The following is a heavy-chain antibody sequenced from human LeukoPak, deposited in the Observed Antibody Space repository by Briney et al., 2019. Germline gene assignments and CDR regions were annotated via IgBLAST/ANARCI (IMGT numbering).Heavy chain of an antibody. CDR2: INHSGST. D-gene: IGHD3-10*01. CDR3: ARQRMIYGSGSYSYYYYMDV. V-gene: IGHV4-34*01. J-gene: IGHJ6*03. CDR1: GGSFSGYY. Sequence: SETLSLTCAVYGGSFSGYYWSWIRQPPGKGLEWIGEINHSGSTNYNPSLKSRVTVSVDTSKNQFSLKLSSVTAADTAVYYCARQRMIYGSGSYSYYYYMDVWGKGTTVTISS.